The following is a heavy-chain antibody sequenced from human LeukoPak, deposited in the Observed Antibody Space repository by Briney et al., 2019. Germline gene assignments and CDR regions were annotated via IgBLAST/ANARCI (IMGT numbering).Heavy chain of an antibody. Sequence: PSETLSLTCAVYGGSFSGYYWSWIRQPPGKGLELIGEINHSGSTNYNPSLKSRVTISVDTSKNQFSLKLRFVTAADTAVYYCARGERWFDPWGQGTLVTVSS. V-gene: IGHV4-34*01. J-gene: IGHJ5*02. CDR3: ARGERWFDP. CDR1: GGSFSGYY. CDR2: INHSGST. D-gene: IGHD1-1*01.